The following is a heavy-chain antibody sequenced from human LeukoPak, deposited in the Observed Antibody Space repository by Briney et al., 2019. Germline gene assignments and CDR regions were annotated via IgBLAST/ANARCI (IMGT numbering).Heavy chain of an antibody. J-gene: IGHJ4*02. V-gene: IGHV1-2*02. D-gene: IGHD3-22*01. CDR1: GDTFTAYY. CDR2: ITPNSGGT. Sequence: GASVKVSCKASGDTFTAYYMHWVRQAPGQGLEWMGWITPNSGGTNYAQKFQGRVTMTRGTSISTAYMELSRLRSHDTAVYYCARGAHYHDSSEGYDYWGQGTLVTVSS. CDR3: ARGAHYHDSSEGYDY.